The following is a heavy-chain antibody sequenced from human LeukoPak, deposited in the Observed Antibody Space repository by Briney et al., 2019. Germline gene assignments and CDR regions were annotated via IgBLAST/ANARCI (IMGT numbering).Heavy chain of an antibody. J-gene: IGHJ1*01. Sequence: GESLKISCTSSGYSFTNYWIAWVRQMPGKGLEWMGIIYPGDSDTRYSPSFQGQVTISADKSINTAYLQWSSLKASDTAIYYCARRAIDAEYFQHWGQGTLVAVSS. CDR1: GYSFTNYW. CDR3: ARRAIDAEYFQH. CDR2: IYPGDSDT. V-gene: IGHV5-51*01.